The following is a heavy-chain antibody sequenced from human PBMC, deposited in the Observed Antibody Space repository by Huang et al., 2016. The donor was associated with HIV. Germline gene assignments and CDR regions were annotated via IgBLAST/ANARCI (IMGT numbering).Heavy chain of an antibody. CDR2: VKVSGAN. CDR3: ARQWTILEWLLGLDV. D-gene: IGHD3-3*01. CDR1: GGSFTGNY. J-gene: IGHJ6*02. V-gene: IGHV4-34*02. Sequence: QMQLQQRGAGLLKPSETLSLTCGVSGGSFTGNYLTWIRQAPGKGLEGIGEVKVSGANNYNPSLNGRVTISLDKSNRELSLNLGAVTAADTAVYYCARQWTILEWLLGLDVWGQGTTVIVSS.